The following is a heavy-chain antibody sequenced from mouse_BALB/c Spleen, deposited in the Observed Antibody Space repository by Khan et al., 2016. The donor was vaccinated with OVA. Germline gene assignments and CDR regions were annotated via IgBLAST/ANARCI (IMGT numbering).Heavy chain of an antibody. CDR1: GYSFANYW. Sequence: VQLQQSGTVLARPGASVKMSCKASGYSFANYWMHWVKQRPGQVLEWVGTIYPGISDTRYNQKFQDKARLTAVTSASTSYMELSSLTSEDSAVYYSTRSYYSYYLDYWGQGTTLTVSS. V-gene: IGHV1-5*01. J-gene: IGHJ2*01. D-gene: IGHD1-1*01. CDR2: IYPGISDT. CDR3: TRSYYSYYLDY.